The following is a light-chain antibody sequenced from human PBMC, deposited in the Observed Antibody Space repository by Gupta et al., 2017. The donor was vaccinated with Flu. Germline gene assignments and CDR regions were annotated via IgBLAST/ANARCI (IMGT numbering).Light chain of an antibody. V-gene: IGLV1-44*01. CDR3: AAWDDRLNGVM. CDR2: RNN. Sequence: QSVLTQPPSASGTPGQRVTIFCSGGSSTIGTNTVNWYQHLPEMAPKCRSQRNNQRPSGVPDRFSGSRAGTSASRVISGLQSEDEAEDHCAAWDDRLNGVMFGGGTKLTVL. CDR1: SSTIGTNT. J-gene: IGLJ3*02.